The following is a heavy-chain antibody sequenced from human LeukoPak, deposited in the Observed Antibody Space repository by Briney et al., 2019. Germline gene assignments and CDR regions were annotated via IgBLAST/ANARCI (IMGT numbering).Heavy chain of an antibody. V-gene: IGHV3-74*01. CDR1: GFTFSSYW. Sequence: TGGSLRLSCAASGFTFSSYWMHWVRQAPGKGLVWVSRINSDGSSTSYADSVKGRFTISRDNAKNTLYLQMNSLRAEDTAVYYCAREVLYDAFDIWGLGTMVTVSS. J-gene: IGHJ3*02. CDR2: INSDGSST. D-gene: IGHD2/OR15-2a*01. CDR3: AREVLYDAFDI.